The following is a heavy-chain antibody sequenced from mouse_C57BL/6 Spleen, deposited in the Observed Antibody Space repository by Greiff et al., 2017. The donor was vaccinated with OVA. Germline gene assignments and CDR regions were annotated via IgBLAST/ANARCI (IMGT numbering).Heavy chain of an antibody. CDR1: GFTFSSYG. CDR2: ISSGGSYT. Sequence: EVHLVESGGDLVKPGGSLKLSCAASGFTFSSYGMSWVRQTPDKRLEWVATISSGGSYTYYPDSVKGRFTISRDNAKNTLYLQMSSLKSEDTAMYYCARENGYYGSFEVWGTGTTVTVSS. CDR3: ARENGYYGSFEV. J-gene: IGHJ1*03. D-gene: IGHD1-2*01. V-gene: IGHV5-6*01.